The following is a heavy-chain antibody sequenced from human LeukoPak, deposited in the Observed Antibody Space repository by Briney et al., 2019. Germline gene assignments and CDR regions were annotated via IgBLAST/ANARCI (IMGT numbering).Heavy chain of an antibody. Sequence: ASVKVSCKASGYTFTSYDINWVRQATGQGLEWMGWMNPNSGGTNYAQKFQGRVTMTRDTSISTAYMELSRLRSDDTAVYYCARATVYYYGSGSYYPWYFDYWGQGTLVTVSS. CDR2: MNPNSGGT. CDR3: ARATVYYYGSGSYYPWYFDY. V-gene: IGHV1-2*02. D-gene: IGHD3-10*01. J-gene: IGHJ4*02. CDR1: GYTFTSYD.